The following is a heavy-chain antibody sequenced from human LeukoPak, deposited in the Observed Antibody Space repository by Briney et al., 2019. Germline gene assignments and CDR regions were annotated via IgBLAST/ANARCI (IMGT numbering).Heavy chain of an antibody. CDR1: GYTFTSYD. V-gene: IGHV1-2*02. J-gene: IGHJ4*02. CDR2: INPNSGGT. Sequence: ASVKVSCKASGYTFTSYDINWVRQATGQGLEWMGWINPNSGGTNYAQKFQGRVTMTRDTSISTAHMELSRLRSDDTAVYYCAREVWDYWGQGTLVTVSA. CDR3: AREVWDY. D-gene: IGHD1-14*01.